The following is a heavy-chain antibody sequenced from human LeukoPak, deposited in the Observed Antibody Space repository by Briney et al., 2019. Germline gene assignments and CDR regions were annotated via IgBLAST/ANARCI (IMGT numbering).Heavy chain of an antibody. Sequence: TSETLSLTCTVSGGSISSGSYYWSWIRQPAGKGLEWIGRIFTSGSTKYNPSLKSRVTISVDTSKNQFSLKLSSVTAADTAVYYCAREGKITMVRGVIRYYYMDVWGKGTTVTISS. J-gene: IGHJ6*03. CDR3: AREGKITMVRGVIRYYYMDV. V-gene: IGHV4-61*02. CDR2: IFTSGST. CDR1: GGSISSGSYY. D-gene: IGHD3-10*01.